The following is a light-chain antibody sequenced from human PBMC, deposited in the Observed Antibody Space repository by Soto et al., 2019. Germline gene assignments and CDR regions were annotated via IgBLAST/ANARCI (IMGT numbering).Light chain of an antibody. CDR2: GAS. CDR1: QSVSSN. V-gene: IGKV3-15*01. Sequence: EIVMTQSPATLSVSPGERATLSCRASQSVSSNLAWYQQKPGQAPRLLIYGASTRATGIPARFSGSGSGTEFTPTISSLQSEDFAVYYCQQYNNWVTFGGGTKVEIK. CDR3: QQYNNWVT. J-gene: IGKJ4*01.